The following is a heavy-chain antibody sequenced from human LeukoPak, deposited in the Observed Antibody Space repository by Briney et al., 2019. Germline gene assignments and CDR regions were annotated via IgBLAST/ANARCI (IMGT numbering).Heavy chain of an antibody. J-gene: IGHJ4*02. CDR3: ASTRFGELSDFDY. CDR1: GFTVSSYY. CDR2: IYSGGST. D-gene: IGHD3-10*01. V-gene: IGHV3-53*01. Sequence: GGSLRLSCVASGFTVSSYYVSWVRQAPGKGLEWVSVIYSGGSTYYADSVKGRFTISRDNAKNSLYLQMNSLRAEDTAVYYCASTRFGELSDFDYWGQGTLVTVSS.